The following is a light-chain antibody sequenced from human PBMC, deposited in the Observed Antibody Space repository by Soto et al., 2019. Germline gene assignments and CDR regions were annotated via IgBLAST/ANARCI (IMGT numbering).Light chain of an antibody. Sequence: QSALTQPASVSGPPGQSITISCTGSSSDVGGYNYVSWHQQHPGKAPKLMIYDVSNRPSGVSNRFSGSKSGNTASLTISGLQAEDEADYYCSSYTSSSTLVFGGGTQLTVL. CDR3: SSYTSSSTLV. V-gene: IGLV2-14*01. CDR1: SSDVGGYNY. CDR2: DVS. J-gene: IGLJ2*01.